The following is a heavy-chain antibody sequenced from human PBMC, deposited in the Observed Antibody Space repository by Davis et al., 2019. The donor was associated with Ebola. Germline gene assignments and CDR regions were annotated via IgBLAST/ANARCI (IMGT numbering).Heavy chain of an antibody. D-gene: IGHD6-6*01. CDR3: ARARGSSPDWCYFDY. J-gene: IGHJ4*02. CDR1: GFTFSSYS. Sequence: GGSLRLSCAASGFTFSSYSMNWVRQAPGKGLEWVSYISSSSSTIYYADSVKGRFTISRDNAKNSLYLQMNSLRDEDTAVYYCARARGSSPDWCYFDYWGQGTLVTVSS. V-gene: IGHV3-48*02. CDR2: ISSSSSTI.